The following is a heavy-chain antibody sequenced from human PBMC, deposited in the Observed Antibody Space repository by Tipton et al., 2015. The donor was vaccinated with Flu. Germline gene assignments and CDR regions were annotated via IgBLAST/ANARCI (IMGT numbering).Heavy chain of an antibody. D-gene: IGHD3-22*01. CDR1: GGSFSGYY. Sequence: TLSLTCAVYGGSFSGYYWSWIRQPPGKGLEWIGEINHSGSTNYNPYLKSRVTISVDTSKNQFSPKLRTVTAADTAVYYCARGRGRIVVVTTHAFDIWGQGTMVTVSS. J-gene: IGHJ3*02. CDR3: ARGRGRIVVVTTHAFDI. CDR2: INHSGST. V-gene: IGHV4-34*01.